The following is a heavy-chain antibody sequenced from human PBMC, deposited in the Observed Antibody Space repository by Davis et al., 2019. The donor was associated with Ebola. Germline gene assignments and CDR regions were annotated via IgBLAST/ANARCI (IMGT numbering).Heavy chain of an antibody. CDR3: AREGKIFGCDY. CDR1: GFTFSTYV. CDR2: IKTDGSMT. Sequence: HTGGSLRLSCAASGFTFSTYVMYWVRQAPGKGLVWVSRIKTDGSMTGYGDSVQGRFTTSRDNAKNTLYLQMNDLRAEDTAVYYCAREGKIFGCDYWGQGALVTVSS. V-gene: IGHV3-74*01. D-gene: IGHD3-3*01. J-gene: IGHJ4*02.